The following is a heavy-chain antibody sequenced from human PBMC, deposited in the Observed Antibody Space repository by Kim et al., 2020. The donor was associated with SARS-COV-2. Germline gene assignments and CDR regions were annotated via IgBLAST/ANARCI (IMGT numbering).Heavy chain of an antibody. D-gene: IGHD3-3*01. CDR3: ARVFYEAYHVFWSGYNYYYNSMTV. J-gene: IGHJ6*03. V-gene: IGHV4-59*01. CDR1: GGSISSYY. CDR2: IYYSGST. Sequence: SETLSLTCTVSGGSISSYYWSWSWQRPGEGLDWIWYIYYSGSTNYNPSLKRRVTISVDTSKNQFSLKLRSGTATDTAVYDCARVFYEAYHVFWSGYNYYYNSMTVGGKGTTAPVPS.